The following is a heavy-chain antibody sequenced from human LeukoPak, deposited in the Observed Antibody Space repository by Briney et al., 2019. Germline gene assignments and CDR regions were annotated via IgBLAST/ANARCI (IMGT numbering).Heavy chain of an antibody. V-gene: IGHV4-61*02. J-gene: IGHJ4*02. Sequence: KPSETLSLTCAVSGYSISSGYYWGWIRQPAGKGLEWIGRIYTSGSTNYNPSLKSRVTISVDTSKNQFSLKLSSVTAADTAVYYCARGGSIVGATIDYWGQGTLVTVSS. CDR3: ARGGSIVGATIDY. CDR1: GYSISSGYY. D-gene: IGHD1-26*01. CDR2: IYTSGST.